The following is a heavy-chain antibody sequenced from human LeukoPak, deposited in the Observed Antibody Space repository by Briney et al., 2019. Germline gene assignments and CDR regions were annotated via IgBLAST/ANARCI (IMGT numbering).Heavy chain of an antibody. CDR2: IYTSGST. CDR1: GGSISSGSYY. CDR3: ARTPYYGGNIYFDY. V-gene: IGHV4-61*02. Sequence: SETLSLTCTVSGGSISSGSYYWSWIRQPAGKGLEWIGRIYTSGSTNYNPSLKSRVTISVDTSKNQFSLKLSSVTAADTAVYYCARTPYYGGNIYFDYWGQGTLVTVSS. J-gene: IGHJ4*01. D-gene: IGHD2-21*01.